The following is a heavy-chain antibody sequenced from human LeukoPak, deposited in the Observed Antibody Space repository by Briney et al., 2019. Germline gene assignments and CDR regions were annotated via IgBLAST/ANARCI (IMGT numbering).Heavy chain of an antibody. J-gene: IGHJ4*02. D-gene: IGHD4-17*01. CDR2: ISGTSNSYK. Sequence: GGSLRLSCAASGFTFSSYSLNWARQAPRKGLGWMSSISGTSNSYKYYADSVKGRFTISRDNAKNPLYLQMNSLRAEDTAVYYCARPSINDYGDFGYWGQGTLVTVSS. CDR1: GFTFSSYS. CDR3: ARPSINDYGDFGY. V-gene: IGHV3-21*01.